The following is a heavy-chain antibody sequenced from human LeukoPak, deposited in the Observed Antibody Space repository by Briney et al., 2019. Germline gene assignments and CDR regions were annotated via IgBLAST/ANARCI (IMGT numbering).Heavy chain of an antibody. Sequence: GGSLRLSCAASGFIFRNYDIYWVRQVTGKGLEWVSISGFTGDTNYAASVKGRFTVSRENAKNSLFLQMDSLRVGDTAIYYCARVNCTGGNCFFDYWDQGTLVTVSS. V-gene: IGHV3-13*01. J-gene: IGHJ4*02. D-gene: IGHD2-8*02. CDR3: ARVNCTGGNCFFDY. CDR2: SGFTGDT. CDR1: GFIFRNYD.